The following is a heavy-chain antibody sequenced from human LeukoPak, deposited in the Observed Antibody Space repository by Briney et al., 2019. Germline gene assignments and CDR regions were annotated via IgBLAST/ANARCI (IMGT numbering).Heavy chain of an antibody. J-gene: IGHJ4*02. CDR1: GLTSGSYW. V-gene: IGHV3-7*01. Sequence: GLSLRLSCAASGLTSGSYWMSWVRHTPGKGLEWVANIKHDGSERNYMESVKGRFTISRDNGNNSLDLQKNNLRGEDTAVYYCAAGSGWSSEYWGQGTLVTVSS. CDR2: IKHDGSER. CDR3: AAGSGWSSEY. D-gene: IGHD6-19*01.